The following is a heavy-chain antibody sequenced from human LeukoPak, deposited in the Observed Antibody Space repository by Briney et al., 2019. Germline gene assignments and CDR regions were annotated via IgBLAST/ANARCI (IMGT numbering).Heavy chain of an antibody. D-gene: IGHD3-22*01. J-gene: IGHJ6*03. V-gene: IGHV4-34*01. CDR2: INHSGST. Sequence: PSETLSLTCAVYGGSFSGYYWSWIRQPPGKGLEWIGEINHSGSTNYNPSLKSRVTISVDTSKNQFSLKVISVTAADTAVYYCARPTHYDSSGAYMNVWGRGTTVTVSS. CDR3: ARPTHYDSSGAYMNV. CDR1: GGSFSGYY.